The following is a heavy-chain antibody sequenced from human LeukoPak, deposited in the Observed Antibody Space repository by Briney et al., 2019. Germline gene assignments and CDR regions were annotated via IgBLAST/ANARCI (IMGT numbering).Heavy chain of an antibody. J-gene: IGHJ4*02. D-gene: IGHD3-22*01. CDR3: ARATSEWLLLTY. Sequence: SETLSLTCAVSGGSISSGGYSWSWIRQPPGKGLEWIGYIYHSGSTYYNPSLKSRVTISVDRYKNQFSLKLSSVTAADTAVYYCARATSEWLLLTYWGQGTLVTVSS. V-gene: IGHV4-30-2*01. CDR2: IYHSGST. CDR1: GGSISSGGYS.